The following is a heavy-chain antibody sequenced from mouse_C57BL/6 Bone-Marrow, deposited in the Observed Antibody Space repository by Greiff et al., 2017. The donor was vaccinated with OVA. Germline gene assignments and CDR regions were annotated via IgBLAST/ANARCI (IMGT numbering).Heavy chain of an antibody. CDR3: AREYDYDERLAY. CDR2: ISYDGSD. D-gene: IGHD2-4*01. Sequence: EVKLVESGPGLVKPSQSLSLTCSVTGYSITSGYYWNWIRQFPGNKLEWMGYISYDGSDNYNPSLKNRISITRDTSKNQFFLKLNSVTTEDTATYYCAREYDYDERLAYWGQGTLVTVSA. CDR1: GYSITSGYY. V-gene: IGHV3-6*01. J-gene: IGHJ3*01.